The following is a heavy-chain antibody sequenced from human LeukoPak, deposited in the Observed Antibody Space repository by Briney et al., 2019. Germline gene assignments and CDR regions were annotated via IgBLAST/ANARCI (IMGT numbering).Heavy chain of an antibody. V-gene: IGHV4-59*08. CDR1: GGSIRSYY. CDR3: ARLPPIAGRTARFDY. Sequence: SETLSLTCTVSGGSIRSYYWTWIRQPPRQGLEWIAYIYYSGSANYNPSLKSRVTISVDTSKNQFSLKLRSVTAADTAIYYCARLPPIAGRTARFDYWGQGTLVTVSS. CDR2: IYYSGSA. D-gene: IGHD6-6*01. J-gene: IGHJ4*02.